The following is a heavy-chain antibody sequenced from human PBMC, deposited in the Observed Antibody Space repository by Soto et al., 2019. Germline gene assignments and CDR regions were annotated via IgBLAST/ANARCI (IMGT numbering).Heavy chain of an antibody. J-gene: IGHJ4*02. CDR2: ISGSGGST. CDR3: ATSASYDFWSGYFGY. D-gene: IGHD3-3*01. V-gene: IGHV3-23*01. Sequence: GXSLRLSCVAAAFTFSTYAMSWVRQAPGKGLEWVSAISGSGGSTYYADSVKGRFTISRDNSKNTLCLQMNSLRAEDTAVYYCATSASYDFWSGYFGYWGQGTLVTVSS. CDR1: AFTFSTYA.